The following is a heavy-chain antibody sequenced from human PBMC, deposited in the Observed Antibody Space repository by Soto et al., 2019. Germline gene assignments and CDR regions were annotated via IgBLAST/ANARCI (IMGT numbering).Heavy chain of an antibody. D-gene: IGHD4-17*01. V-gene: IGHV1-46*01. CDR1: GYTFTSYY. Sequence: ASVKVSCKASGYTFTSYYMHWVRQAPGQGLEWMGIINPSGGSTSYAQKFQGRVTTTRDTSTSTVYMELSSLRSEDTAVYYCARDPGGYGDYVGAFDIWGQGTMVTVSS. CDR2: INPSGGST. CDR3: ARDPGGYGDYVGAFDI. J-gene: IGHJ3*02.